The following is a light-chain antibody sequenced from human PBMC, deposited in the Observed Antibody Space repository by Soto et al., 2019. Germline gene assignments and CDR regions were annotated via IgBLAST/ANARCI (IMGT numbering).Light chain of an antibody. CDR2: GAS. J-gene: IGKJ5*01. CDR1: ESIRSNS. Sequence: ETVLTQSTGTLSLSPGETATLSCRASESIRSNSLAWYQQKPGQPPRLLIYGASNRATDIPDRFSGSGSGTDFTLTITRLESEDFAVYDCQQYENSPITFGQGTRLDIK. CDR3: QQYENSPIT. V-gene: IGKV3-20*01.